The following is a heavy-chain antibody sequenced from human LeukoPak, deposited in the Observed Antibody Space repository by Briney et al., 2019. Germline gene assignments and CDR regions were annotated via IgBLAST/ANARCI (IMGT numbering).Heavy chain of an antibody. CDR2: IYPGDSDT. D-gene: IGHD3-22*01. CDR1: GYSFTSYW. CDR3: ARQADYYDSSDESGEH. Sequence: GESLKISCKGSGYSFTSYWIGWVRQMPGKGLEWMGIIYPGDSDTKYSPSFQGQVTISADRSISTAYLQWSSLKASDTAMYYCARQADYYDSSDESGEHWGQGTLVTVSS. J-gene: IGHJ4*02. V-gene: IGHV5-51*01.